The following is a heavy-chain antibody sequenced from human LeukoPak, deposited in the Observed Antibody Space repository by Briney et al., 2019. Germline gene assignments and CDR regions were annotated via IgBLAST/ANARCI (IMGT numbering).Heavy chain of an antibody. D-gene: IGHD6-19*01. CDR2: IQQDGSEK. CDR1: GFIFSDYF. Sequence: GGSLRLSCAASGFIFSDYFMSWVRQTPGRGLEWVANIQQDGSEKHYVDSVKGRFTISRDNAKNSLYLQMNSLRAEDTAVYYCVREDQWPWGFWGQGTLVTVSS. J-gene: IGHJ4*02. CDR3: VREDQWPWGF. V-gene: IGHV3-7*01.